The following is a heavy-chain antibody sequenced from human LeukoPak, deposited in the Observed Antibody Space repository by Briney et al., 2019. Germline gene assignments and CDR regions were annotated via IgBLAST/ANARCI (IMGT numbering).Heavy chain of an antibody. CDR3: TRDDYYGSGSYHDY. CDR1: GFTFSSYA. Sequence: GGSLRLSCAASGFTFSSYAMSWVRQAPGKGLEWVGFIRSKAYGGTTEYAASVKGRFTISRDDSKSIAYLQMNSLKTEDTAVYYCTRDDYYGSGSYHDYWGQGTLVTVSS. V-gene: IGHV3-49*04. D-gene: IGHD3-10*01. J-gene: IGHJ4*02. CDR2: IRSKAYGGTT.